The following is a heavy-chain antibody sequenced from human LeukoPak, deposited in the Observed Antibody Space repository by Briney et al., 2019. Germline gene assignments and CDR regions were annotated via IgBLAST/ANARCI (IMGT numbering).Heavy chain of an antibody. V-gene: IGHV1-69*13. CDR1: GGTFSSYA. Sequence: SVKVSCKASGGTFSSYAISWVRQAPGQGLEWMGGIIPIFGTANYAQKFQGRVTITADESTSTAYMELSSLRSEDTAVYYCASKGGCSSTSCYEEDYWGQATLVTVSS. CDR3: ASKGGCSSTSCYEEDY. CDR2: IIPIFGTA. J-gene: IGHJ4*02. D-gene: IGHD2-2*01.